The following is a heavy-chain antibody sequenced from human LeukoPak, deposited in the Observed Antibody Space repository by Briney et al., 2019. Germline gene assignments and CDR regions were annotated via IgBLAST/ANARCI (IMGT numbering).Heavy chain of an antibody. CDR2: IIPIFGTA. J-gene: IGHJ4*02. V-gene: IGHV1-69*13. D-gene: IGHD7-27*01. CDR1: GGTFSSYA. Sequence: ASVKVSCKASGGTFSSYAISWVRQAPGQGLEWMGGIIPIFGTANYAQKFQGRVTITADESTSTAYMELSSLRSEDTAVYYRARDLDWGSDYWGQGTLVTVSS. CDR3: ARDLDWGSDY.